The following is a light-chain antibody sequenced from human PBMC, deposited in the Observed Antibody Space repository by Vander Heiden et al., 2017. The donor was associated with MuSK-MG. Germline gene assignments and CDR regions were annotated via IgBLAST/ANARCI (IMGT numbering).Light chain of an antibody. CDR1: QSLVSSDGNTF. J-gene: IGKJ2*01. CDR3: MQGTHWPYT. Sequence: DVVMTQSPLSLTVTLGQPASISCRSSQSLVSSDGNTFLNWFRQRPGQSPRRLIYKVSNGDSGVPDRFTGSGSGTEFTLKISRVEAEDVGVYYCMQGTHWPYTFGQGTKLEIK. CDR2: KVS. V-gene: IGKV2-30*01.